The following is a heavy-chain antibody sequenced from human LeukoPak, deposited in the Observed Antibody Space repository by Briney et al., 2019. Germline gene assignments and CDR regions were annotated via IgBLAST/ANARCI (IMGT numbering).Heavy chain of an antibody. Sequence: ASVKVSFKASGYTFTDYYMHWVRQAPGQGLEWMGWISVNRGGTNYAQRFQGRVTMTRDTSITTAYMELSRLKSDDTAVYYCARRYCSSTSCYYFDYWGQGTLVTVSS. V-gene: IGHV1-2*02. CDR3: ARRYCSSTSCYYFDY. D-gene: IGHD2-2*01. J-gene: IGHJ4*02. CDR1: GYTFTDYY. CDR2: ISVNRGGT.